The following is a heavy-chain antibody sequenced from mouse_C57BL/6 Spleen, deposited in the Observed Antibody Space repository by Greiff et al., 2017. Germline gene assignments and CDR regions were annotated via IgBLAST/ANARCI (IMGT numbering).Heavy chain of an antibody. V-gene: IGHV1-54*01. J-gene: IGHJ3*01. CDR1: GYAFTNYL. CDR2: INPGSGGT. CDR3: ARSYYGSSYEAWFAY. D-gene: IGHD1-1*01. Sequence: VQLQQSGAELVRPGTSVKVSCKASGYAFTNYLIEWVKQRPGQGLEWIGVINPGSGGTNYNVKFKGKATLTADKSSSTAYMQLSSLTSEDSAVYFCARSYYGSSYEAWFAYWGQGTLVTVSA.